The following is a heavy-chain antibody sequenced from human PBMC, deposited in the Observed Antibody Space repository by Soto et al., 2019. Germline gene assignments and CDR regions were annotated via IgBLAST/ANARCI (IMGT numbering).Heavy chain of an antibody. D-gene: IGHD3-22*01. CDR3: ARSVYYYDSSGPQNPPDV. Sequence: SVKVSCKASGGTFSSYAISWVRQAPGQGLEWMGGIIPIFGTANYAQKFQGRVTITADESTSTAYMELSSLRSEDTAVYYCARSVYYYDSSGPQNPPDVWGQGTTVTVSS. CDR1: GGTFSSYA. J-gene: IGHJ6*02. V-gene: IGHV1-69*13. CDR2: IIPIFGTA.